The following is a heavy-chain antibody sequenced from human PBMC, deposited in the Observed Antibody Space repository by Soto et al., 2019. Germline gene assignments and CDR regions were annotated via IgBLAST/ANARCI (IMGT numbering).Heavy chain of an antibody. CDR1: GFTFSSYA. Sequence: PGGSLRLSCAASGFTFSSYAMSWVRQAPGKGLEWVSAISGSGGSTYYADSVKGRFTISRDNSKNTLYLQMNSLRAEGTAVYYCAKDKWGLVPGIAANYYYYGMDVWGQGTTVTVSS. CDR3: AKDKWGLVPGIAANYYYYGMDV. CDR2: ISGSGGST. V-gene: IGHV3-23*01. J-gene: IGHJ6*02. D-gene: IGHD6-25*01.